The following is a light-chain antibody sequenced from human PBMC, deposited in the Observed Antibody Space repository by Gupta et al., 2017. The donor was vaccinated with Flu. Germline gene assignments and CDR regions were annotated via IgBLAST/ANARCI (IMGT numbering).Light chain of an antibody. Sequence: EKVMTQSPATLSVSPGERVTLSCRASQSVYTNLAWYQQKPGQATRLLIYDASTRATDIPARFSGSGSGTEFTLTITSLQSDDVAVYDCQQYDDGPPWTFGQGTRVE. V-gene: IGKV3-15*01. J-gene: IGKJ1*01. CDR1: QSVYTN. CDR3: QQYDDGPPWT. CDR2: DAS.